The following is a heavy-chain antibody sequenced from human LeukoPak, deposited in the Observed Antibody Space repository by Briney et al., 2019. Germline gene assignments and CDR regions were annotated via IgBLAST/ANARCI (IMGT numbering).Heavy chain of an antibody. Sequence: GGSLRLSCAASGFTFSSYGMHWVRQAPGKGLEWVAVIWYDGSNKYYADSVKGRFTISRDNSKNTLYLQMNSLRAEDTAVYYWARGDISLTQYSSHGMDVWGKGSTVTVSS. J-gene: IGHJ6*04. D-gene: IGHD2-15*01. V-gene: IGHV3-33*01. CDR3: ARGDISLTQYSSHGMDV. CDR1: GFTFSSYG. CDR2: IWYDGSNK.